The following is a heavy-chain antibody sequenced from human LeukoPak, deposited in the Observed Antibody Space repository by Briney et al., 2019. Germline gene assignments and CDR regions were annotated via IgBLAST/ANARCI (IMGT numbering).Heavy chain of an antibody. Sequence: GGSLRLSCLTSGCTFSTNAMSWVRQAPGKGLEWISGISGSGASTYYADSVTGRFTISRDNSRNTLYLQMNSLRGDDTAVYYCAKDVGKWESLHFFEYWGQGTLVTVSS. CDR2: ISGSGAST. CDR3: AKDVGKWESLHFFEY. D-gene: IGHD1-26*01. CDR1: GCTFSTNA. J-gene: IGHJ4*02. V-gene: IGHV3-23*01.